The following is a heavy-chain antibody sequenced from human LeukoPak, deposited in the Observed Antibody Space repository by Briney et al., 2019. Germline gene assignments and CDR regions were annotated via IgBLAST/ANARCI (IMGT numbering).Heavy chain of an antibody. CDR3: ARSPDRVVPAAIRYFQH. J-gene: IGHJ1*01. CDR2: IIPIFGTA. V-gene: IGHV1-69*13. D-gene: IGHD2-2*02. Sequence: SVKVSCKASGGTFSSYAISWVRQAPGQGLEWMGGIIPIFGTANYAQKFQGRVTITADESTSTAHMELSSLRSEDTAVYYCARSPDRVVPAAIRYFQHWGQGTLVTVSS. CDR1: GGTFSSYA.